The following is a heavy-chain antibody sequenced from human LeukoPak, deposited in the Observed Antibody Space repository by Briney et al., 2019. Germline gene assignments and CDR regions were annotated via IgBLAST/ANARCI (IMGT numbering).Heavy chain of an antibody. CDR3: AGDYEGNLAFDI. CDR1: GFSFSNCS. V-gene: IGHV3-21*01. D-gene: IGHD4-23*01. CDR2: ISSSSTYI. Sequence: GVSLRLSCAASGFSFSNCSMNWVRQAPGKGLEWVSSISSSSTYIYYADSLEGRFTISRDNVRNSLYLQMNGLRAEDTAVYYCAGDYEGNLAFDIWGQGTMVTVSS. J-gene: IGHJ3*02.